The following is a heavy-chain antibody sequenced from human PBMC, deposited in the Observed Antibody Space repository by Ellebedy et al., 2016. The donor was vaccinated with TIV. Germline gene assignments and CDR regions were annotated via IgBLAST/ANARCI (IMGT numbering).Heavy chain of an antibody. CDR2: IYYSGST. CDR3: ARGDSSSSRVYY. D-gene: IGHD6-6*01. V-gene: IGHV4-30-4*08. J-gene: IGHJ4*02. Sequence: MPSETLSLTCTVSGGSISSGDCYWSWIRQPPGKGLEWIGYIYYSGSTYYNPSLKSRVTISVDTSKNQFSLKLSSVTAADTAVYYCARGDSSSSRVYYWGQGTLVTVSS. CDR1: GGSISSGDCY.